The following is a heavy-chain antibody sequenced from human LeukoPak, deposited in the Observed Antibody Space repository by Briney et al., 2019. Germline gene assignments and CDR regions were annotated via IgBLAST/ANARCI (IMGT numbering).Heavy chain of an antibody. V-gene: IGHV3-21*01. J-gene: IGHJ4*02. CDR3: ARASTYYYDSSGYYPFDY. CDR2: ISSSSTYI. D-gene: IGHD3-22*01. Sequence: GGSLRLPCAASGFTFSSYSMNWVRQAPGKGLEWVSSISSSSTYIYYADSVKGRFTISRDNAKNSLYLQMNSLRAEDTAVYYCARASTYYYDSSGYYPFDYWGQGTLVTVSS. CDR1: GFTFSSYS.